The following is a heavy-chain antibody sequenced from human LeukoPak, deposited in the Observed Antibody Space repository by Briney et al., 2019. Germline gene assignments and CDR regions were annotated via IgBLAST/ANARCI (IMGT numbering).Heavy chain of an antibody. Sequence: SETLSLTCTVSGGSISSYYWSWIRQPPGKGLEWIGYIYYSGSTNYNPSLKSRVTISVDTSKNQFSLKLSSVTAADTAVYYCARVRGSMVRGTKGRGPYYFDYWGQGTLVTVSS. V-gene: IGHV4-59*12. CDR2: IYYSGST. CDR1: GGSISSYY. CDR3: ARVRGSMVRGTKGRGPYYFDY. D-gene: IGHD3-10*01. J-gene: IGHJ4*02.